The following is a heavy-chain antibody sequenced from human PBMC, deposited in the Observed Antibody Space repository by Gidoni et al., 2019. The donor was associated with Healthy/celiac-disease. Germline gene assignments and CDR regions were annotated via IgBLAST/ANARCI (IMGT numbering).Heavy chain of an antibody. CDR2: IWYDGSNK. J-gene: IGHJ4*02. CDR1: GFTFSSYG. V-gene: IGHV3-33*01. Sequence: QVQLVESGGGVVQPGRSLRLSCAESGFTFSSYGMHWVRQAPGKGLEWVAVIWYDGSNKYYADSVKGRFTISRDNSKNTLYLQMNSLRAEDTAVYYCARDSRRALDYWGQGTLVTVSS. CDR3: ARDSRRALDY.